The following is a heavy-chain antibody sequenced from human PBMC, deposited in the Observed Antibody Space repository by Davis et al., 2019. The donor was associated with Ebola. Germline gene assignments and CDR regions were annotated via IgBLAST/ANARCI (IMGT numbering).Heavy chain of an antibody. V-gene: IGHV3-NL1*01. CDR1: GFTFSSYG. CDR2: MYRGGTT. CDR3: ARDRYGDSNYYFDN. J-gene: IGHJ4*02. D-gene: IGHD4-17*01. Sequence: GESLKISCAASGFTFSSYGMHWVRQAPGKGLEWVSVMYRGGTTNYADSVKGRFTISRDNSKNTLYLQMNSLRAEDTAMYYCARDRYGDSNYYFDNWGQGTLVTVSS.